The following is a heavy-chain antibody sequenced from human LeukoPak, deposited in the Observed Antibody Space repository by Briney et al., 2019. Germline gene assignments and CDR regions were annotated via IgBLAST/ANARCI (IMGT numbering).Heavy chain of an antibody. CDR3: ARDPGEMATIEDY. CDR1: GYTFTSYY. J-gene: IGHJ4*02. CDR2: INPSGGST. Sequence: ASVKVSCKASGYTFTSYYVKWIRQVPGQGLEWMGIINPSGGSTSYAQKFQGRVTMTRDMSTSTVYMELSSLSSEDTAVYYCARDPGEMATIEDYWGQGTLVTVSS. D-gene: IGHD5-24*01. V-gene: IGHV1-46*01.